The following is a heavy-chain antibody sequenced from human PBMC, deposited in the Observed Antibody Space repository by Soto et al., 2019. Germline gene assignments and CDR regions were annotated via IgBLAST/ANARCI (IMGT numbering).Heavy chain of an antibody. Sequence: SETLSLTCAVYGGSFSGYYWSWIRQPPGKGLEWIGEINHSGSTNYNPSLKSRVTISVDTSKNQFSLKLSSVTAADTAVYYCARGVGYDFWSGYYPSPHYYYYYMDVRGKGTTVTVSS. CDR1: GGSFSGYY. J-gene: IGHJ6*03. V-gene: IGHV4-34*01. D-gene: IGHD3-3*01. CDR3: ARGVGYDFWSGYYPSPHYYYYYMDV. CDR2: INHSGST.